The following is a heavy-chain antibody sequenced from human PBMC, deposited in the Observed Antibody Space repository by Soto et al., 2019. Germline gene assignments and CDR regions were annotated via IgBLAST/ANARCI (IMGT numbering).Heavy chain of an antibody. CDR3: ARGEGQYKH. CDR2: VTGDSDTI. D-gene: IGHD3-10*01. V-gene: IGHV3-48*02. CDR1: RLSFGSST. Sequence: GGSLRLSCVASRLSFGSSTMNWVRQAPGKGLEWLAYVTGDSDTIYYADSVKGRFTISRDNAKNSLYLQMNSLRDEDTAIYYCARGEGQYKHWGQGT. J-gene: IGHJ1*01.